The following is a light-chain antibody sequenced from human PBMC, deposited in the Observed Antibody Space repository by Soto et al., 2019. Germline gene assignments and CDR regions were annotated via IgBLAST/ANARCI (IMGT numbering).Light chain of an antibody. J-gene: IGKJ3*01. CDR2: GVF. CDR3: QHYGSSPFT. CDR1: QSVSSSY. V-gene: IGKV3-20*01. Sequence: EIVLTQSPGTLSLSPGERATLSCRASQSVSSSYLAWYQQKPGQAPRLLVYGVFSRATGIPDRFSGSGSGTDLPLTSSRVEPEDFAVYYCQHYGSSPFTCGPGTRVDIK.